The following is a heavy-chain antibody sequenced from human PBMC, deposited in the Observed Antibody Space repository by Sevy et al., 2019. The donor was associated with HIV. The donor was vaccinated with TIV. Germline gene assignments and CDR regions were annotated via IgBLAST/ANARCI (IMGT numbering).Heavy chain of an antibody. J-gene: IGHJ4*02. D-gene: IGHD3-22*01. CDR1: GFTFSSYA. CDR3: ARVNTYYYDSSGYYYGY. V-gene: IGHV3-23*01. CDR2: ISGSGGST. Sequence: GGCLRLSCAASGFTFSSYAMSWVRQAPGKGLEWVSAISGSGGSTYYADSVKGRFTISRDNSNNTLYLQMNSLRADDTALYYCARVNTYYYDSSGYYYGYWGQGTLVTVSS.